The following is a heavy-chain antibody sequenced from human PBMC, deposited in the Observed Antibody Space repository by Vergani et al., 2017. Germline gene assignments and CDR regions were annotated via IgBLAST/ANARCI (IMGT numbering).Heavy chain of an antibody. V-gene: IGHV1-24*01. D-gene: IGHD3-22*01. CDR3: AIVTDYYDSSGYYLDY. CDR1: VYSLTELT. Sequence: QVQLVQSGSEVRKPGASVKVSCQVSVYSLTELTIHWVRQAPGKGLEWMGGFDPEHGEVTFAHPVQGRVTMTEDRSTDTDYLELSSLRPEDTALYYFAIVTDYYDSSGYYLDYWGQGTLVTVSS. CDR2: FDPEHGEV. J-gene: IGHJ4*02.